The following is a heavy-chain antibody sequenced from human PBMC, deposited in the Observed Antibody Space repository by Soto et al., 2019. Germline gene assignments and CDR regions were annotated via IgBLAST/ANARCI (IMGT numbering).Heavy chain of an antibody. D-gene: IGHD1-26*01. CDR2: VTTSGDTV. CDR3: VRVPYGGSYWREFDY. J-gene: IGHJ4*02. V-gene: IGHV3-48*02. CDR1: GFTFSRYN. Sequence: GGSLRLSCVASGFTFSRYNIHWVRQAPGKGLEWVAYVTTSGDTVFYADSVEGRFAISRDVATNSVHLQMHSLRDEDTAVYYCVRVPYGGSYWREFDYWGQGTLVTVSS.